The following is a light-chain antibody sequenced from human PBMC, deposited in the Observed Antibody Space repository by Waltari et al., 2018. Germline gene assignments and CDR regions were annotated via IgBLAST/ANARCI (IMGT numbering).Light chain of an antibody. CDR2: DVA. CDR1: SSDVGGYKF. Sequence: QSALTQPASVSGSPGPSISISCTGTSSDVGGYKFVSWYQQHPGKAPQLMIYDVANRPSGVSNRFSGSKSGNTASLTISGLQAEDEADYYCSSYTSSSTRVFGTGTKVTVL. J-gene: IGLJ1*01. CDR3: SSYTSSSTRV. V-gene: IGLV2-14*03.